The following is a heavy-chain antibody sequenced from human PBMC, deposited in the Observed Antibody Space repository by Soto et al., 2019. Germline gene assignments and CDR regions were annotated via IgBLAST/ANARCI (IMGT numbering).Heavy chain of an antibody. CDR3: ARDQYGSGWSRGWFDP. CDR2: ISAYNGNT. D-gene: IGHD6-19*01. V-gene: IGHV1-18*04. J-gene: IGHJ5*02. CDR1: GYTFTSYG. Sequence: ASVKVSCKASGYTFTSYGISWVRQAPGQGLEWMGWISAYNGNTNYAQKLQGRVTMTTDTSTSTAYMGLRSLRSDDTAVYYCARDQYGSGWSRGWFDPWGQGTLVTVYS.